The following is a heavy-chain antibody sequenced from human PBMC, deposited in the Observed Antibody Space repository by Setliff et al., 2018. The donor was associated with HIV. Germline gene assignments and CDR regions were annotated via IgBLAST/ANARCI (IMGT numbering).Heavy chain of an antibody. V-gene: IGHV1-18*01. J-gene: IGHJ2*01. Sequence: ASVKVSCKGSGYSFTTYGISWVRRAPGQGLEWVGWISVYNGQALYAQKVQDRITVTMDIPKDTAYMELRGLTPDDTAVYYCARGHHFYWYFDLWGPGTLVTVSS. CDR2: ISVYNGQA. CDR1: GYSFTTYG. CDR3: ARGHHFYWYFDL.